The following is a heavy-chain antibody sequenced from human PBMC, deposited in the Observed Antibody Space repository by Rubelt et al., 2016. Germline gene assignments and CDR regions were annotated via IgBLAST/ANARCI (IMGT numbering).Heavy chain of an antibody. V-gene: IGHV3-23*01. Sequence: LVKPGGSLRLACAAFGFTINTYAMSWVRQAPGKGLEWVSAITSDGTTYYANSVKGLFAISRDNSRNTLYLQMSSLRAEDTAVYYCAKSRAVADPFNYWGQGTLVTVSS. D-gene: IGHD6-19*01. J-gene: IGHJ4*02. CDR2: ITSDGTT. CDR1: GFTINTYA. CDR3: AKSRAVADPFNY.